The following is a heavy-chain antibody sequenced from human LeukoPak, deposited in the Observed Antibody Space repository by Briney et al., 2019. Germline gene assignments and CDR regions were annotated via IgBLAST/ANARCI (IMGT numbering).Heavy chain of an antibody. CDR3: ARGYSSSWYLNWFDP. CDR2: IYHSGST. Sequence: SETLSLTCTVSGYSISSGYYWSWIRQPPGKGLEWIGNIYHSGSTYYNPSLKSRVTISVDTSKNQFSLKLSSVTAADTAVYYCARGYSSSWYLNWFDPWGQGTLVTVSS. J-gene: IGHJ5*02. CDR1: GYSISSGYY. V-gene: IGHV4-38-2*02. D-gene: IGHD6-13*01.